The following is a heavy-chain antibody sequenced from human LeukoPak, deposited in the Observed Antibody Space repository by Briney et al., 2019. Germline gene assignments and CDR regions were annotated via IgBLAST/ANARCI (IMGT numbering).Heavy chain of an antibody. CDR2: TYYRSKWYN. CDR3: ARPLNWGSRRGFNWFDP. J-gene: IGHJ5*02. Sequence: SQTLSLTCAISGDSVSSNSAAWNWIRQSPSRGLEWLGRTYYRSKWYNDYAVSVKSRITINPDTSKNQFSLQLNSVTPEDTAVYYCARPLNWGSRRGFNWFDPWGQGTLVTVSS. D-gene: IGHD7-27*01. CDR1: GDSVSSNSAA. V-gene: IGHV6-1*01.